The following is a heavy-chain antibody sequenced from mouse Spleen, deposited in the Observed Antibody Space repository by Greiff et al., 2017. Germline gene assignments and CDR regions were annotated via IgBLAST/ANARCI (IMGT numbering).Heavy chain of an antibody. Sequence: DVMLVESGGGLVKPGGSLKLSCAASGFTFSSYAMSWVRQTPEKRLEWVATISSGGSYTYYPDSVKGRFTISRDNAKNTLYLQMSSLRSEDTAMYYCARQRGNYVGKNAMDYWGQGTSVTVSS. CDR2: ISSGGSYT. CDR1: GFTFSSYA. J-gene: IGHJ4*01. CDR3: ARQRGNYVGKNAMDY. D-gene: IGHD2-1*01. V-gene: IGHV5-9-1*01.